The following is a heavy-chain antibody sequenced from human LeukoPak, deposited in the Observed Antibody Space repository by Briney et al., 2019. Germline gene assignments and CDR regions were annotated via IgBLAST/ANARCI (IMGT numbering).Heavy chain of an antibody. J-gene: IGHJ6*03. D-gene: IGHD3-10*01. V-gene: IGHV3-74*01. Sequence: PGGSLRLSCAASGFTFSSYWMHWVRQAPGKGLVWVSRINSDGSTTTYADSVKGRFTISRDNSKNTLYLQMNSLRAEDTAVYYCAREHMVRGVHPYYIDVWGKGTTVTVSS. CDR1: GFTFSSYW. CDR3: AREHMVRGVHPYYIDV. CDR2: INSDGSTT.